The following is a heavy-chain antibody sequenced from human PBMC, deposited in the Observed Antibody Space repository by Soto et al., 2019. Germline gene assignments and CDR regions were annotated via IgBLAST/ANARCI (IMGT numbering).Heavy chain of an antibody. J-gene: IGHJ4*02. Sequence: QVQLVQSGAEVKKPGASVKVSCKASGYTFTTYDISWVRQATGQGLEWMGWISPNSANTGYAQNFQGRVTMTRNTSISTADMELSSLRSEDTAVYYCARGDYGDYADYWGQGTLVTVSS. CDR1: GYTFTTYD. CDR3: ARGDYGDYADY. V-gene: IGHV1-8*01. CDR2: ISPNSANT. D-gene: IGHD4-17*01.